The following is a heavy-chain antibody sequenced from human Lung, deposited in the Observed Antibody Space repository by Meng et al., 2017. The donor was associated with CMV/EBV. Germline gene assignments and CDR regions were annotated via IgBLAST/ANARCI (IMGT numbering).Heavy chain of an antibody. CDR1: GFTFSNAW. V-gene: IGHV3-15*01. D-gene: IGHD2-2*01. Sequence: GESXKISCAASGFTFSNAWMSWVRQAPGKGLEWVGRIKSKTDGGTTDYAAPVKGRFTISRDDSKNTLYLQMNSLKTEDTAVYYCTTGRIYCSSTSCHWGGMDVWGQRTTVTVSS. CDR2: IKSKTDGGTT. CDR3: TTGRIYCSSTSCHWGGMDV. J-gene: IGHJ6*02.